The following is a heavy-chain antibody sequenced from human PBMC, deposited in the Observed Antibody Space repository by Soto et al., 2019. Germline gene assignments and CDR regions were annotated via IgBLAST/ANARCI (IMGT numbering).Heavy chain of an antibody. J-gene: IGHJ5*02. CDR2: INAGNGNT. V-gene: IGHV1-3*01. CDR1: GYTFTSYA. D-gene: IGHD6-6*01. CDR3: ARDPDYSSSFGAWFDP. Sequence: ASVKVSCKASGYTFTSYAMHWVRQAPGQRLEWMGWINAGNGNTKYSQKFQGRVTITRDTSASTAYMELSSLRSEDTAVYYCARDPDYSSSFGAWFDPWGQGTLVTVSS.